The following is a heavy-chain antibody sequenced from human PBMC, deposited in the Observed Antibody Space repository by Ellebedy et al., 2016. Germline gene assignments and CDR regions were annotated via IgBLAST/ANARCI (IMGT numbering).Heavy chain of an antibody. CDR3: ARVTMIRGIVYYYSGMDV. CDR2: INHSGST. J-gene: IGHJ6*02. D-gene: IGHD3-10*01. CDR1: GGSLSDFY. V-gene: IGHV4-34*01. Sequence: SETLSLTXAVSGGSLSDFYWSWIRQSPGKGLEWIGEINHSGSTNYNPSLKSRVTISVDTFKNQFSLKMSSVTAADTAVYYCARVTMIRGIVYYYSGMDVWGQGTTVTVSS.